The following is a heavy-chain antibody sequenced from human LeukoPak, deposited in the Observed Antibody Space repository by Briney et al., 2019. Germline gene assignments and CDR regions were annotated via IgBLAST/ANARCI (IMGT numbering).Heavy chain of an antibody. V-gene: IGHV4-39*01. J-gene: IGHJ6*02. CDR1: GTSISSSSHY. D-gene: IGHD2-15*01. CDR2: TYYSGST. CDR3: ARHEAAPGGGYYGMDV. Sequence: SETLSLTCSVSGTSISSSSHYWGWIRQPPGKGLEWIGTTYYSGSTHYNSSLKSRITMSVDTSKNQVSLKLSSVTAADTAVYYCARHEAAPGGGYYGMDVCGQGTTVTVSS.